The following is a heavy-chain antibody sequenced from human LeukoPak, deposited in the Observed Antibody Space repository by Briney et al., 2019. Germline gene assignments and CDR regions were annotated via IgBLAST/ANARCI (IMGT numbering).Heavy chain of an antibody. CDR3: ARARIRGVTHYYYYGMDV. CDR1: GFTVSSNY. J-gene: IGHJ6*02. Sequence: PGGSLRLSCAVSGFTVSSNYMSWVRQAPGKGLEWVSVIYSVGSTYYADSVKGRFTISRDNSKNTLYLQMNSLRAEDTAVYYCARARIRGVTHYYYYGMDVWGQGTTVTVSS. D-gene: IGHD3-10*01. V-gene: IGHV3-66*01. CDR2: IYSVGST.